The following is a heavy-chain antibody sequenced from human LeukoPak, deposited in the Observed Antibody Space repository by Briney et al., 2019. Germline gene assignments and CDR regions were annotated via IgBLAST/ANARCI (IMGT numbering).Heavy chain of an antibody. Sequence: ASVKVSCKASGYTFTSYGISWVRQAPGQGLEWMGWISAYNGNTNYAQKFQGRVTITTDESTSTAYMELSSLRSEDTAVYYCARARLYGSGSYYRYWGQGTLVTVSS. V-gene: IGHV1-18*01. CDR1: GYTFTSYG. CDR3: ARARLYGSGSYYRY. CDR2: ISAYNGNT. J-gene: IGHJ4*02. D-gene: IGHD3-10*01.